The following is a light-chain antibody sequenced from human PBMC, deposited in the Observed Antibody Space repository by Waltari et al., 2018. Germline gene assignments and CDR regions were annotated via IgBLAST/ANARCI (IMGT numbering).Light chain of an antibody. CDR1: QTLVHSDGNTY. CDR3: MQGTHWPLT. J-gene: IGKJ4*01. V-gene: IGKV2-30*02. CDR2: KVS. Sequence: DVVLTQSPLSLPVTIGQPASISCKSSQTLVHSDGNTYLAWFHQRPGQSPRRLIYKVSNRESGVPDRFSASGSGTDFTLKISRVEAEDVGVYYCMQGTHWPLTFGGGTKVEMK.